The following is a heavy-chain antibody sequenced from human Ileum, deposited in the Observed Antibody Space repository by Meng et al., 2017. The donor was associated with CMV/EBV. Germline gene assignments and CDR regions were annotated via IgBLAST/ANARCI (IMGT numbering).Heavy chain of an antibody. CDR1: GFSLSTAGLG. CDR2: VYWNDDN. D-gene: IGHD4-17*01. V-gene: IGHV2-5*01. Sequence: SGFSLSTAGLGVGWIRPPPGKAPEWLALVYWNDDNRYSPSLRNRLTITKDTSKNQAVLTMTNMDPVDTATYYCAHYGDYRFGWYFDLWGRGTLVTVSS. CDR3: AHYGDYRFGWYFDL. J-gene: IGHJ2*01.